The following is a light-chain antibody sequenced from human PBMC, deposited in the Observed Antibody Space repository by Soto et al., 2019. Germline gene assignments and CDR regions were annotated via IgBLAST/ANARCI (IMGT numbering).Light chain of an antibody. J-gene: IGLJ2*01. CDR1: SSDVGTYNL. V-gene: IGLV2-23*01. CDR3: CSYAGSSTLKVV. Sequence: ALTQPASVSGSPGQSIAISCTGTSSDVGTYNLVSWYQQHPGKAPKLMIYEGSKRPSGVSNRFSGSKSGNTASLTISGLQAEDEADYYCCSYAGSSTLKVVFGGGTKVTVL. CDR2: EGS.